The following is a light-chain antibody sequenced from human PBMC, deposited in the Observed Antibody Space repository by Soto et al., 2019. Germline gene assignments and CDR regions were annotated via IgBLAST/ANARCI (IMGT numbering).Light chain of an antibody. CDR2: EVH. CDR1: SADIGIYNF. Sequence: QSALTQPASVSGSLGQSITISCTGTSADIGIYNFVSWFQQHPGKAPKLMIFEVHNRPSGVSDRFSASKSGNTASLTISGLQAEDEADYYCTSYTRTNTWVFGGGTKVTVL. CDR3: TSYTRTNTWV. V-gene: IGLV2-14*01. J-gene: IGLJ3*02.